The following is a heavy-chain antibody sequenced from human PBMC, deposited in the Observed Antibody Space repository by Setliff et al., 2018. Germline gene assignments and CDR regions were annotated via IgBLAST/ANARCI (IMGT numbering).Heavy chain of an antibody. CDR1: GFTFSSYA. CDR2: ISGSGGST. D-gene: IGHD3-3*01. Sequence: GGSLRLSCAASGFTFSSYAMSWVRQAPGKGLEWVSAISGSGGSTYYADSVKGRFTISRDNSKNSLYLQMNSLRDEDTAIYYCARIDATIFAATGPFDPWGQGTLVTVSS. J-gene: IGHJ5*02. V-gene: IGHV3-23*01. CDR3: ARIDATIFAATGPFDP.